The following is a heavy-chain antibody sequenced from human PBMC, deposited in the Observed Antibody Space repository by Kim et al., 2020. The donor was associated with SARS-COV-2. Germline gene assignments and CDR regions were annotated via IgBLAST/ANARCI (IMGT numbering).Heavy chain of an antibody. CDR2: IYYSGST. J-gene: IGHJ4*02. Sequence: SETLSLTCTVSGGSISSSSYYWGWIRQPPGMGLEWIGSIYYSGSTYYNPSLKSRVTISVDTSKNQFSLKLSSVTAADTAVYYCARHSYYDPLYAFDYWGQGTLVTVSS. V-gene: IGHV4-39*01. CDR3: ARHSYYDPLYAFDY. D-gene: IGHD3-22*01. CDR1: GGSISSSSYY.